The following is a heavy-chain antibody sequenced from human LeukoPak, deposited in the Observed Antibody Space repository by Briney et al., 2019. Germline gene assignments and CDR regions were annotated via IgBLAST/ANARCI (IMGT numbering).Heavy chain of an antibody. CDR2: IIPIIGSA. D-gene: IGHD5-24*01. CDR1: GGTFSSYA. J-gene: IGHJ6*03. CDR3: ARGMATMQNYYYYMDV. Sequence: SVTVSCKASGGTFSSYAVSWVRQAPGQGLEWMGGIIPIIGSANYAQKFQGRVTITADRSTSTAYMEVSGLRSDDTAVYYCARGMATMQNYYYYMDVWGKGTTVTVSS. V-gene: IGHV1-69*06.